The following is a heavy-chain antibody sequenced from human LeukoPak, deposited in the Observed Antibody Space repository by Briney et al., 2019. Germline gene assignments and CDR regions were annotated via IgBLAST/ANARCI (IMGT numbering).Heavy chain of an antibody. CDR2: INPNSGGT. J-gene: IGHJ3*02. CDR3: ARDPKDSSGYRDAFDI. V-gene: IGHV1-2*02. Sequence: ASVKVSCKASGYTFTGYYMHWVRQAPGQGLEWMIWINPNSGGTNYAQKFQGRVTMTRDTSISTAYMELSRLRSDDTAVYYCARDPKDSSGYRDAFDIWGQGTMVTVSS. D-gene: IGHD3-22*01. CDR1: GYTFTGYY.